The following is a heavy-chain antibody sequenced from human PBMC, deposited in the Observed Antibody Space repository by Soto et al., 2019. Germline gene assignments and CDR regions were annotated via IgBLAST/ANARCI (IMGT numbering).Heavy chain of an antibody. V-gene: IGHV3-53*01. CDR2: FDIGGYT. CDR3: ARGRESHSIFEY. Sequence: WGSLRLSCAASGFSVNTYYMSWVRQAPGKGLEWVSAFDIGGYTYYGDSVKGRFTISRDTFRNTLNLQMDSLRVEDTAVYYCARGRESHSIFEYWGKEGIVNVSS. D-gene: IGHD3-3*02. CDR1: GFSVNTYY. J-gene: IGHJ4*02.